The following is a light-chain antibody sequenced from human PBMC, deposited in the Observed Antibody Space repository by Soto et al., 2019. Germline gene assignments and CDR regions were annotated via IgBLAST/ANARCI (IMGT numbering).Light chain of an antibody. V-gene: IGKV1-33*01. Sequence: DIQLTQSPASLSAYVGDSVTITCQASQDITTFLNWYHQSPGKAPKLLISDASALQTGLPSRFRWGGAGKYLRFTISRLQPEDIGTYFGQQYENVPTFGQGTKVEI. J-gene: IGKJ2*01. CDR3: QQYENVPT. CDR2: DAS. CDR1: QDITTF.